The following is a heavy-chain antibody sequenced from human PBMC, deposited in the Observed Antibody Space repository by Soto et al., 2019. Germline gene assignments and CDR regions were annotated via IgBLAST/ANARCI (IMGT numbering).Heavy chain of an antibody. CDR2: INHSGST. CDR1: GGSFSGYY. Sequence: QVQLQQWGAGLLKPSETLSLTCAVYGGSFSGYYWSWIRQPPGKGLEWIGEINHSGSTNYNPSLKSRVTISVDTSKNQFSLKLSSVTAADTAVYYCARRTPPYYYDCRVAFDIWGQGTMVTVSS. D-gene: IGHD3-22*01. J-gene: IGHJ3*02. V-gene: IGHV4-34*01. CDR3: ARRTPPYYYDCRVAFDI.